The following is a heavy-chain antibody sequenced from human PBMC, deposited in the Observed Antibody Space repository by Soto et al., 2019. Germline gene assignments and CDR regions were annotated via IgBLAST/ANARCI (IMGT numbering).Heavy chain of an antibody. J-gene: IGHJ3*02. Sequence: QVQLQQWGAVLLKPSETLSLTCAVYGGSFSGYYWSWIRQPPGKGLEWIGEINHSGSTNYNPSLKSRVTISVDTSKNQFSLMLSSVTAADTAVYYCARVGEYYYGSGRLSISHAFDIWGQGTMVTVSS. V-gene: IGHV4-34*01. CDR1: GGSFSGYY. CDR3: ARVGEYYYGSGRLSISHAFDI. CDR2: INHSGST. D-gene: IGHD3-10*01.